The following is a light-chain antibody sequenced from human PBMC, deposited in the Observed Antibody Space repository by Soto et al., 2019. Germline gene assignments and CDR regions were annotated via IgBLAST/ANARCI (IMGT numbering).Light chain of an antibody. Sequence: IEMTQSPSSLSASVGDRVTITCRASQAIRNDLTWYQQKPGEAPKLLIYDASALPRGVPSRFSGSGSGTKFTLTIASLQPDDFATYYCQQYETFSGTFGPGTKVDIK. CDR3: QQYETFSGT. CDR1: QAIRND. J-gene: IGKJ1*01. V-gene: IGKV1-17*01. CDR2: DAS.